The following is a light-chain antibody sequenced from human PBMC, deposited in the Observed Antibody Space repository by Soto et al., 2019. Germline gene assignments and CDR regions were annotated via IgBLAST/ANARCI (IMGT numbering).Light chain of an antibody. CDR1: QDINRW. CDR2: AAS. V-gene: IGKV1-12*01. Sequence: DIQMTQSPSSVSASVGDRVTITCRASQDINRWLAWYQQKPGKAPKVLIYAASTLQSGVPSRVSGSGSETDFTLNIHSLQPEDFATYYCQQTHSFPLTFGGGTKVEIK. J-gene: IGKJ4*01. CDR3: QQTHSFPLT.